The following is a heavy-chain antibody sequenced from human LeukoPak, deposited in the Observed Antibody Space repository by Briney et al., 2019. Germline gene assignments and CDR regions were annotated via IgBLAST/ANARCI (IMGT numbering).Heavy chain of an antibody. Sequence: GESLKISCKGSGYSFTTYWIGWVRQMPGKGLEWMGIIYPGDSDTRYSPSFQGQVTISADKSISTAYLQWSSLKASDTAIYYCARGEIGYSYGSYYWGQGTLVTVSS. V-gene: IGHV5-51*01. D-gene: IGHD5-18*01. CDR3: ARGEIGYSYGSYY. J-gene: IGHJ4*02. CDR1: GYSFTTYW. CDR2: IYPGDSDT.